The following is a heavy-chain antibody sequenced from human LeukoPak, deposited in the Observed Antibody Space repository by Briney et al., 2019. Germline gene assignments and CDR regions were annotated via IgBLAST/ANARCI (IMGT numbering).Heavy chain of an antibody. D-gene: IGHD1-14*01. J-gene: IGHJ4*02. Sequence: PETLSLTCTVSGVSFINYYWSWIRQPAGKGLEWIGRIYTSGNTHYNPSLKSRVTLSVDTSKNQFSLNLNSVTAADTAVYYCARTLTGTVFDSWGQGALVTVSS. V-gene: IGHV4-4*07. CDR2: IYTSGNT. CDR3: ARTLTGTVFDS. CDR1: GVSFINYY.